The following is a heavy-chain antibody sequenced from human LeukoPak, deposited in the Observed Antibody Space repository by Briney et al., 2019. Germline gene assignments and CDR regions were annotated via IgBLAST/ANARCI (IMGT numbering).Heavy chain of an antibody. CDR1: GFTFSHYA. CDR3: AKAFSAWACEY. Sequence: GGSLRLSCAAAGFTFSHYAITWVRQAPGKGLEWVSSINTGGSTYYAASVKGRFTISRDDSKNTLYLQMDSLRAEDTAVYYCAKAFSAWACEYRGQGTLVTVSS. D-gene: IGHD6-19*01. J-gene: IGHJ4*02. CDR2: INTGGST. V-gene: IGHV3-23*01.